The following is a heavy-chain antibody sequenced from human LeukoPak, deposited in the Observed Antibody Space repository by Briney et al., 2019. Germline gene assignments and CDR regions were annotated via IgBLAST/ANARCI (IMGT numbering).Heavy chain of an antibody. V-gene: IGHV3-7*03. CDR3: ASHYGSGHGYYYYGMDV. D-gene: IGHD3-10*01. CDR1: GFTFSSYW. J-gene: IGHJ6*04. Sequence: PGGSLTLSCAASGFTFSSYWMTWVRQAPGKGLEWVASIKQDGTEENYVDSVRGRFTISRDNAKNSLFLQIGGLRAEDTAVYYCASHYGSGHGYYYYGMDVWGKGTTVIVSP. CDR2: IKQDGTEE.